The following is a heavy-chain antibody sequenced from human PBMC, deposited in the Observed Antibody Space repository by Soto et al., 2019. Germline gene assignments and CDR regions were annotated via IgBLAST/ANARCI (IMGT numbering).Heavy chain of an antibody. CDR3: ARDIYCTKGVCPNWFDP. Sequence: PSETLSLRCAVSVYCVRSGYYCGWIRQPPGKGLQWIGSIYHXGSTYYNASLKSRVTISVDTSKNQFSLNLSSVTGADTAVYYCARDIYCTKGVCPNWFDPWGQGTLVTVSS. CDR1: VYCVRSGYY. CDR2: IYHXGST. J-gene: IGHJ5*02. D-gene: IGHD2-8*01. V-gene: IGHV4-38-2*02.